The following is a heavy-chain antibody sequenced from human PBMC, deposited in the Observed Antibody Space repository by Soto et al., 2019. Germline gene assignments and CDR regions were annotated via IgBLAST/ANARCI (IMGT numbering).Heavy chain of an antibody. CDR2: INHSGST. J-gene: IGHJ4*02. CDR3: ARQHYYDSSGYYTWN. V-gene: IGHV4-34*01. CDR1: GGSISGYY. D-gene: IGHD3-22*01. Sequence: SETLSLTCSISGGSISGYYWSWIRQPPGKGLEWIGEINHSGSTNYNPSLKSRVTISADTSNNQFSLRLNSVTAADTAVYYCARQHYYDSSGYYTWNWGQGTLVTVSS.